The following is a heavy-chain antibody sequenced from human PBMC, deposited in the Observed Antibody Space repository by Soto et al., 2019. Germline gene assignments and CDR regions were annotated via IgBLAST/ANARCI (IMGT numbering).Heavy chain of an antibody. CDR1: NGSIGSYF. V-gene: IGHV4-59*01. D-gene: IGHD6-19*01. J-gene: IGHJ4*02. Sequence: QVQLQESGPGLVKPSETLSLTCTISNGSIGSYFWSWIRQPPGKGLEWIGFVFHTGRTSYVPSLASRVIIALGTSKNQFCLRLKSVTTADTAVYFFARCNSGWYDIDYWGRGARVTVSP. CDR3: ARCNSGWYDIDY. CDR2: VFHTGRT.